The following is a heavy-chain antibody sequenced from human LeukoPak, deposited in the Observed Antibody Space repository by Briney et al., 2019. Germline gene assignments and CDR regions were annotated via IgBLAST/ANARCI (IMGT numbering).Heavy chain of an antibody. CDR3: ARAVAGTGYFDY. D-gene: IGHD6-19*01. CDR2: IIPILGIA. J-gene: IGHJ4*02. V-gene: IGHV1-69*02. CDR1: GGTFSSYT. Sequence: GASVKVSCKASGGTFSSYTISWVRQAPGQGLEWMGRIIPILGIANHAQKFQGRVTITADKSTSTAYMELSSLRSEDTAVYYCARAVAGTGYFDYWGQGTLVTVSS.